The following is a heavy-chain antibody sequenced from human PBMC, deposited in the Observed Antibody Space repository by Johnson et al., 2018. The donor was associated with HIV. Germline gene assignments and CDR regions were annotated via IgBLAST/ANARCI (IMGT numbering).Heavy chain of an antibody. Sequence: QVQLVESGGGVVQPGRSLRLSCAASGFTFSDYYMSWIRQAPGKGLEWVAFIVYDGSKKYYADSVKGRFTISRDNAKNSLYLQMNSLRAEDTALYYCAKAPDYYDSSPYAFDIWGQGTMVTVSS. D-gene: IGHD3-22*01. J-gene: IGHJ3*02. CDR3: AKAPDYYDSSPYAFDI. V-gene: IGHV3-30*02. CDR1: GFTFSDYY. CDR2: IVYDGSKK.